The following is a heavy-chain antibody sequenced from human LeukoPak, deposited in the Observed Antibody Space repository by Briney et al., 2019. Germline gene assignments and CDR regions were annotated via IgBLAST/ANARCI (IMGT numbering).Heavy chain of an antibody. Sequence: ASVTVSCKASGYTFTSHGITWVRQAPGQGLEWMGWINTYSTNTNYAQKLQGRVTMTTDTSTSTAYMELRSLRSDDTAVYYCARQAGGYSSGWYQFHFDYWGQGTLVTVSS. V-gene: IGHV1-18*04. CDR3: ARQAGGYSSGWYQFHFDY. CDR1: GYTFTSHG. CDR2: INTYSTNT. D-gene: IGHD6-19*01. J-gene: IGHJ4*02.